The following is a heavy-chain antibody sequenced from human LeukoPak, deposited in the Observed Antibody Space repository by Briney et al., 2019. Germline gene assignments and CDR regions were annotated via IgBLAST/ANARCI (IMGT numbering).Heavy chain of an antibody. Sequence: GESLKIPCKGSGYSFTSYWIGWVRQMPGTGREWMGIVCTGVSDTRYTPSIHGPASLSADKTISTTYLQWTCLQASGAAMYYCARRIMGATTGFDYWGQGTLVTVSS. CDR1: GYSFTSYW. J-gene: IGHJ4*02. D-gene: IGHD1-26*01. CDR2: VCTGVSDT. CDR3: ARRIMGATTGFDY. V-gene: IGHV5-51*01.